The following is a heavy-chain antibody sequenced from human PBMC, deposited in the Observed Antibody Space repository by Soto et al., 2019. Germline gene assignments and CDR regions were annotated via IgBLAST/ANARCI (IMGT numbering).Heavy chain of an antibody. CDR1: GYTFTSYG. CDR3: ARDFYVTEPGRWFDP. J-gene: IGHJ5*02. Sequence: ASVKASCKASGYTFTSYGISWVRQAPGQGLEWMGWISAYNGNTNYAQKLQGRVTMTTDTSTSTAYMELRSLRSDDTAVYYCARDFYVTEPGRWFDPWGQGTLVTVSS. V-gene: IGHV1-18*01. CDR2: ISAYNGNT. D-gene: IGHD3-10*02.